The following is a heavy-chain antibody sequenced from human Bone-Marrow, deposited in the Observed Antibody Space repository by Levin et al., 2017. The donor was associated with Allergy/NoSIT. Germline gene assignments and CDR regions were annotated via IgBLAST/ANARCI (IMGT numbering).Heavy chain of an antibody. CDR3: ARGWGADDPDAFDI. Sequence: SETLSLTCTVSGGSISSGDYYWSWIRQPPGKGLEWIGYIYYSGSTYYNPSLKSRVTISVDTSKNQFSLKLSSVTAADTAVYYCARGWGADDPDAFDIWGQGTMVTVSS. D-gene: IGHD3-16*01. CDR1: GGSISSGDYY. J-gene: IGHJ3*02. CDR2: IYYSGST. V-gene: IGHV4-30-4*01.